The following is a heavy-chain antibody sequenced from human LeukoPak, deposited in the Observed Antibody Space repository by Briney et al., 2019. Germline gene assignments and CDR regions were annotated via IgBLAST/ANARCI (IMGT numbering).Heavy chain of an antibody. J-gene: IGHJ4*02. D-gene: IGHD3-22*01. CDR1: GFTFSTYG. CDR2: IWYDGSYK. Sequence: PGGPLRLSCAASGFTFSTYGMHWVRQAPGKGLEWVAVIWYDGSYKYYADSVKGRFTISRDNSKNTLYLQMDSLRDEDTAVYYCAKGGTEGVVVPSWEYWGQGTLVTVSS. V-gene: IGHV3-33*06. CDR3: AKGGTEGVVVPSWEY.